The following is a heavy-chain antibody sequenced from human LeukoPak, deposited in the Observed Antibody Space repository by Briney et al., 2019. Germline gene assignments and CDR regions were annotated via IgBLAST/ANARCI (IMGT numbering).Heavy chain of an antibody. J-gene: IGHJ4*02. D-gene: IGHD1-26*01. CDR1: GYTFTSYG. Sequence: GASVKVSCKASGYTFTSYGISWVRQAPGQGLEWMGWINPNSGGANYAQKFQGRVTMTRDTSISTAYMELSRLRSDDTAVYYCARDPGSGDDYWGQGTLVTVSS. CDR3: ARDPGSGDDY. CDR2: INPNSGGA. V-gene: IGHV1-2*02.